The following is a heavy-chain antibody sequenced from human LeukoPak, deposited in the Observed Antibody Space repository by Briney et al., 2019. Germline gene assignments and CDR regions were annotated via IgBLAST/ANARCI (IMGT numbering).Heavy chain of an antibody. J-gene: IGHJ4*02. Sequence: SETLSLTCAVYGGSFSGYYWSWIRQPPGKGLEWIGEINHSGSTNYNPSLKSRVTISVDTSKNQFSLKLSSVTAADTAVYYCARERWASIQPFDYWGQGTLVTVSS. CDR1: GGSFSGYY. D-gene: IGHD1-26*01. CDR2: INHSGST. V-gene: IGHV4-34*01. CDR3: ARERWASIQPFDY.